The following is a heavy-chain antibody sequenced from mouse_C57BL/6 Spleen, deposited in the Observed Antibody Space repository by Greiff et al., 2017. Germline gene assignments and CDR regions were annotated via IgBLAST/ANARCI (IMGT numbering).Heavy chain of an antibody. J-gene: IGHJ4*01. D-gene: IGHD2-2*01. CDR3: ARHEDVDMFTTGRSLFARGY. V-gene: IGHV1-62-2*01. CDR2: LYPGSGSI. CDR1: GSTFTEYT. Sequence: QVQLQQSGAELVKPGASVKLSCKASGSTFTEYTIHWVKQRSGQGLEWIGWLYPGSGSIKYNEKFKDTGTLTADKSYSTVYMELSRLTSEDSAGYFWARHEDVDMFTTGRSLFARGYWGQGTSVTVSS.